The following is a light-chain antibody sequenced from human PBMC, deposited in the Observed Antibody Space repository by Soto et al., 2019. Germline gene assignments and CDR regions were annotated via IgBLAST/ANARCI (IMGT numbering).Light chain of an antibody. Sequence: EIVMTQSPATLSGSPGERDTLSCRASQSVSSNLAWYQQKPGQAPRLLIYGASTRATGIPARFSGSGSGTEFTLTISSLQSEDFAVYYCQQYNNWLGITFGGGTKVEIK. V-gene: IGKV3-15*01. CDR2: GAS. J-gene: IGKJ4*01. CDR1: QSVSSN. CDR3: QQYNNWLGIT.